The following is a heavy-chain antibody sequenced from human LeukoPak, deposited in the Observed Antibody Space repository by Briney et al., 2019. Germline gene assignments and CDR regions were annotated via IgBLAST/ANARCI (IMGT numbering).Heavy chain of an antibody. J-gene: IGHJ4*02. V-gene: IGHV3-30*18. CDR1: GGSFSGYY. CDR3: AKDGVYYDSTRVHSYYFDY. Sequence: PSETLSLTCAVYGGSFSGYYWSWIRQPPGKGLEWVAVISYDGSNKYYADSVKGRFTISRDNSKNTLYLQMNSLRAEDTAVYYCAKDGVYYDSTRVHSYYFDYWGQGTLVTVSS. CDR2: ISYDGSNK. D-gene: IGHD3-22*01.